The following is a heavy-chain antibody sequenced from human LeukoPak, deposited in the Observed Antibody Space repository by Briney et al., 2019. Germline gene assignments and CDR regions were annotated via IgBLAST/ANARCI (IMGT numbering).Heavy chain of an antibody. V-gene: IGHV5-10-1*01. CDR3: ARISMVRGEYYYYGMDV. D-gene: IGHD3-10*01. CDR1: GYSFTSYW. CDR2: IDPSDSYT. Sequence: GESLKISCKGSGYSFTSYWISWVRQMPGKGLGWMGRIDPSDSYTNYSPSFQGHVTISADKSISTAYLQWSSLKASDTAMYYCARISMVRGEYYYYGMDVWGKGTTVTASS. J-gene: IGHJ6*04.